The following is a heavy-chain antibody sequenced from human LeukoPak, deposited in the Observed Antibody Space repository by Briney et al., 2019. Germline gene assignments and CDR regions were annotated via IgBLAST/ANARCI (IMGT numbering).Heavy chain of an antibody. Sequence: HTGGSLRLSCAASGFTFSSYEMNWVRQAPGKGLEWVSYISSSGSTIYYADSVKGRFTISRDNAKNSLYLQMDSLRAEDTAVYYCARDTNLGELSLVYFDYWGQGTLVTVSS. CDR3: ARDTNLGELSLVYFDY. J-gene: IGHJ4*02. CDR1: GFTFSSYE. D-gene: IGHD3-16*02. CDR2: ISSSGSTI. V-gene: IGHV3-48*03.